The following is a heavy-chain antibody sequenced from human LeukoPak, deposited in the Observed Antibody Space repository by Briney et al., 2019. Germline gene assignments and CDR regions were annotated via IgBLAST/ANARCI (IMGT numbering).Heavy chain of an antibody. D-gene: IGHD5-12*01. V-gene: IGHV3-74*01. CDR2: INIDGSST. CDR1: GFTFSSYW. Sequence: PGGSLRLSCAASGFTFSSYWMHWVRQAPGKGLVWVSRINIDGSSTSYADSVKGRFTISRDNAKNTLYLQMNSLRAEDTAVYYCAREHSGYDFPGRDYYYMDVWGKGTTVTVSS. CDR3: AREHSGYDFPGRDYYYMDV. J-gene: IGHJ6*03.